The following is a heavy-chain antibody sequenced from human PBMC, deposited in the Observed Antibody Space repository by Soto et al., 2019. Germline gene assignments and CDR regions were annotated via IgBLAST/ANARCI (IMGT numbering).Heavy chain of an antibody. Sequence: GGSLRLSCAASGFTFSSYSMNWVRQAPGKGLEWVSSISSSSSYIYYADSVKGRFTISRDNAKNSLYLQMNSLRAEDTAVYYCARDRRGLHLGELSLEPHWLDPWGQGTLVTVSS. CDR2: ISSSSSYI. CDR1: GFTFSSYS. J-gene: IGHJ5*02. D-gene: IGHD3-16*02. CDR3: ARDRRGLHLGELSLEPHWLDP. V-gene: IGHV3-21*01.